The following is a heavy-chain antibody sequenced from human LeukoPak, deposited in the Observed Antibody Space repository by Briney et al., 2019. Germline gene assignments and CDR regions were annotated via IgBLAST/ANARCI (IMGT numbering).Heavy chain of an antibody. CDR2: INPNGGDT. CDR3: ARDLIGCSATGCFFDY. Sequence: ASVKVSCKASGYTFIVHYIHWVRQAPGQGLEWMGRINPNGGDTSYAQKFQGRVTMTRDTSISTAYMELSRLTSDDTAVYYCARDLIGCSATGCFFDYWGQGTLVTVSS. CDR1: GYTFIVHY. J-gene: IGHJ4*02. D-gene: IGHD2-2*01. V-gene: IGHV1-2*06.